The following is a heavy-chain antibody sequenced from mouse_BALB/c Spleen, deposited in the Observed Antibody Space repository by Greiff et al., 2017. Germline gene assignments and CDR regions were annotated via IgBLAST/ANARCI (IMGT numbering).Heavy chain of an antibody. CDR3: ARGLRREDAMDY. CDR1: GFNIKDTY. J-gene: IGHJ4*01. CDR2: IDPANGNT. V-gene: IGHV14-3*02. D-gene: IGHD2-4*01. Sequence: EVHLVESGAELVKPGASVKLSCTASGFNIKDTYMHWVKQRPEQGLEWIGRIDPANGNTKYDPKFQGKATITADTSSNTAYLQLSSLTSEDTAVYYCARGLRREDAMDYWGQGTSVTVSS.